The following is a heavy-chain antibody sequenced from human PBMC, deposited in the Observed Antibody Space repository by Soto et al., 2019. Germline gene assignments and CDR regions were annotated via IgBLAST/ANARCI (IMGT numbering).Heavy chain of an antibody. D-gene: IGHD4-17*01. CDR2: INAGDGNT. CDR3: ARVSEYGDYDYIDY. Sequence: ASVKVSCKASGYTFTSYAMHWVRQAPGQRLEWMGWINAGDGNTKYSQKFQGRVTITRDTSASTAYMELSSVTAADTAVYYCARVSEYGDYDYIDYWGQGTLVTVSS. V-gene: IGHV1-3*01. J-gene: IGHJ4*02. CDR1: GYTFTSYA.